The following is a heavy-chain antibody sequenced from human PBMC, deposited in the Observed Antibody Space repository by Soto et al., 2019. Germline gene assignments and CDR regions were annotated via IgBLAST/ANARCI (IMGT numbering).Heavy chain of an antibody. CDR2: ISYDGSNK. D-gene: IGHD3-9*01. J-gene: IGHJ6*03. V-gene: IGHV3-30*18. CDR1: GFTFSSYG. Sequence: QVQLVESGGGVVQPGRSLRLSCAASGFTFSSYGMHWVRQAPGKGLEWVAVISYDGSNKYYADSVKGRFTISRDNSKNTLYLQMNSLRADDTAVYYCAKDDYDLLTGYYNYYYYYMDVWGKGTTVTVSS. CDR3: AKDDYDLLTGYYNYYYYYMDV.